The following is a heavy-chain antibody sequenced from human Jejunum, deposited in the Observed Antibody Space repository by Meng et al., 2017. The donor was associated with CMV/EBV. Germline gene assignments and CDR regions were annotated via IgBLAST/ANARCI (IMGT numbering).Heavy chain of an antibody. CDR2: IHPSRDT. D-gene: IGHD6-13*01. CDR3: ARTRFSSSRWSPVHN. CDR1: ACTFHEYH. Sequence: VEFVVSWFDEKTLGAALNVACKTSACTFHEYHIQWVRQAPVHGLEWMGEIHPSRDTGYEQNFQGRVTMTTDKSTTTVYLTLSSLRSDDTAVYYCARTRFSSSRWSPVHNWGQGTLVTVFS. V-gene: IGHV1-46*02. J-gene: IGHJ4*02.